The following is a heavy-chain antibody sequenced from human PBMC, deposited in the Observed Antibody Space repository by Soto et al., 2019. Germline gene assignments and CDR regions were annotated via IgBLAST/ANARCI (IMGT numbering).Heavy chain of an antibody. V-gene: IGHV4-34*01. Sequence: QVQLQQWGAGLLKPSETLSLNCAVTGGSLSGYYWSWTRQPPGKGLEWIGEVKDGGHANYSPSLRGRVTLSSDTSNNQFLLRLYSVTAADTGVYYCARGQEGVVATHWDQGSLVTVSS. CDR2: VKDGGHA. CDR3: ARGQEGVVATH. J-gene: IGHJ4*02. CDR1: GGSLSGYY. D-gene: IGHD5-12*01.